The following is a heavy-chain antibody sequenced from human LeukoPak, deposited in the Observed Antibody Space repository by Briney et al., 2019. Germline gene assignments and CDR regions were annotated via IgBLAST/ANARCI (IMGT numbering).Heavy chain of an antibody. CDR3: AKPFYDILTGYGY. V-gene: IGHV3-23*01. CDR1: GFTFSSYA. CDR2: ISGSGGST. Sequence: KPGGSLRLPCAASGFTFSSYAMSWVRQAPGKGLEWVSAISGSGGSTYYADSVKGRFTISRDNSKNTLYLQMNSLRAEDTAVYYCAKPFYDILTGYGYWGQGTLVTVSS. D-gene: IGHD3-9*01. J-gene: IGHJ4*02.